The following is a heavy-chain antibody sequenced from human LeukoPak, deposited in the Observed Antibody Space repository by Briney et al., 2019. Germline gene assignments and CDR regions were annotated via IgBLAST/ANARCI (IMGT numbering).Heavy chain of an antibody. J-gene: IGHJ5*02. V-gene: IGHV4-34*01. CDR2: INHSGST. CDR1: GFTFSSHG. Sequence: LSCAASGFTFSSHGMHWVRQAPGKGLEWIGEINHSGSTNYNPSLKSRVTISVDTSKNQFSLKLSSVTAADTAVYYCARGSLYTAMVNWFDPWGQGTLVTVSS. CDR3: ARGSLYTAMVNWFDP. D-gene: IGHD5-18*01.